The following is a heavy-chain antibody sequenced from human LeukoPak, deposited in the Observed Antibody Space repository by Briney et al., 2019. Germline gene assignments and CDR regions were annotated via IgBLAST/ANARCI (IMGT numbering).Heavy chain of an antibody. CDR1: GFTFSTYN. CDR3: ARDPTSAYCSSTSCYENNYFDY. CDR2: ISSSGSYI. D-gene: IGHD2-2*01. V-gene: IGHV3-21*01. J-gene: IGHJ4*02. Sequence: GGSLRLSCAASGFTFSTYNMNWVRQAPGKGLEWASSISSSGSYIYYADSVKGRFTISRDNAKNSLYLQMNSLRAEDTAVYYCARDPTSAYCSSTSCYENNYFDYWGQGTLVTVSS.